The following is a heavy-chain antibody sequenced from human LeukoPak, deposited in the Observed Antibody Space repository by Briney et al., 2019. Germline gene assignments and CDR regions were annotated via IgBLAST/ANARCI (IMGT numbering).Heavy chain of an antibody. D-gene: IGHD3-10*01. CDR2: IYYSGST. J-gene: IGHJ6*02. CDR3: ARDAGTSGMDV. Sequence: SETLSLTCTVSGGSTSSYYWSWIRQPPGKGLEWIGYIYYSGSTNYNPSLKSRVTISVDTSKNQFSLKLSSVTAADTAVYYCARDAGTSGMDVWGQGTTVTVSS. V-gene: IGHV4-59*01. CDR1: GGSTSSYY.